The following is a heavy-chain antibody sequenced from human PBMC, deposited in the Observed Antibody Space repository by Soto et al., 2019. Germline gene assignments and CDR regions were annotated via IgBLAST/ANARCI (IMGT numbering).Heavy chain of an antibody. V-gene: IGHV3-21*01. CDR2: ISSSSSYI. J-gene: IGHJ4*02. CDR1: GFTFSSYS. Sequence: TVGSLRLSCAASGFTFSSYSMNWVRQAPGKGLEWVSSISSSSSYIYYADSVKGRFTISRDNAKNSLYLQMNSLRAEDTAVYYCARDQDYYDSSGDSRGDFDYWGQGTLVTVSS. D-gene: IGHD3-22*01. CDR3: ARDQDYYDSSGDSRGDFDY.